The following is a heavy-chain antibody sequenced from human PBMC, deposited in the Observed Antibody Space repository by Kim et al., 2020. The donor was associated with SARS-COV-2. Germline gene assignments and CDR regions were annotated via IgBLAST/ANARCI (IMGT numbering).Heavy chain of an antibody. J-gene: IGHJ6*02. D-gene: IGHD4-17*01. CDR3: SWAHPYSGDYYYGMAV. V-gene: IGHV4-59*01. Sequence: SETLSLTCTVSGGSISSYYWSWIRQPPGKGLERIGYIYYSGSTNYNPSLKSRVTISVDTSKNQFSLKLRSVTAADTAVCYCSWAHPYSGDYYYGMAVWGLGATVTVSS. CDR2: IYYSGST. CDR1: GGSISSYY.